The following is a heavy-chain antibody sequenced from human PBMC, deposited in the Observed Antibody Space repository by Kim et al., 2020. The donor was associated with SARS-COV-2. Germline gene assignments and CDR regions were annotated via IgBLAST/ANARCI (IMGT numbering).Heavy chain of an antibody. D-gene: IGHD4-17*01. V-gene: IGHV3-13*01. J-gene: IGHJ4*02. Sequence: YYPGSVKGRFTISKENATNSLYLPMNSLRAGDTAVYYCARGYGDYGYYFDCWGQGTLVTVSS. CDR3: ARGYGDYGYYFDC.